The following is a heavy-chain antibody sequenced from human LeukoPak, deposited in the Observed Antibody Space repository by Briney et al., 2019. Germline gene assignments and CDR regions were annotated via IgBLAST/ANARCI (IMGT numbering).Heavy chain of an antibody. J-gene: IGHJ4*02. Sequence: GGSLRLSCAASGFTFSDYYMSWIRQAPGKGLEWVSYISSGGSTMYYADSVKGRFTISRDNAKNSLYLQMNSLRAEDTALYYCAKDMKTVYGDYDFVGWGQGTLVTVSS. CDR1: GFTFSDYY. D-gene: IGHD4-17*01. CDR2: ISSGGSTM. V-gene: IGHV3-11*01. CDR3: AKDMKTVYGDYDFVG.